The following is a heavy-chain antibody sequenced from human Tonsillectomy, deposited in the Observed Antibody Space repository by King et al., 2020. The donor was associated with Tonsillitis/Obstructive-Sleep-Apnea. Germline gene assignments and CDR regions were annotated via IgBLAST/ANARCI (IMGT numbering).Heavy chain of an antibody. Sequence: VQLVESGGGLVQPGGSLRLSCAASGFTFSNYAMSWVRQAPGKGLEWVSVISGSGGNTYYADSVKGRFTISRDDSKNTLFLQMNSLRAEDTAVYYCAKDLSGAYFPLDLFDYWGQGTLVTVSS. V-gene: IGHV3-23*04. J-gene: IGHJ4*02. CDR2: ISGSGGNT. CDR1: GFTFSNYA. D-gene: IGHD1-26*01. CDR3: AKDLSGAYFPLDLFDY.